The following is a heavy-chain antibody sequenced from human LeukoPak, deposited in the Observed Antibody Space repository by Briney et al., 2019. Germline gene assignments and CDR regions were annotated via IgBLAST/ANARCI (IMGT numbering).Heavy chain of an antibody. V-gene: IGHV4-4*07. CDR2: IYTSGST. CDR1: GGSISSYY. Sequence: SETLSLTCTVSGGSISSYYWSWIRQPAGKGLEWIGRIYTSGSTNYNPSLKSRVTMSVDTSKNQFSLKLSSVTAADTAEYYSARVSDTLTGFDYWGQGTLVTVSS. CDR3: ARVSDTLTGFDY. J-gene: IGHJ4*02. D-gene: IGHD3-9*01.